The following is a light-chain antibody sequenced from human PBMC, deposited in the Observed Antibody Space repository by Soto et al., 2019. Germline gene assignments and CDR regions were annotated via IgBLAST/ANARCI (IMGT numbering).Light chain of an antibody. Sequence: DIVMTQTPLSLSVTPGQPASISCKSSQSLLHSDGKTYLYWYQQKPGQAPRLLIYDASNRVTGIPARFSGSGSGTDFTLTISSLQPADFAIYYCQQRISWPLTFGGGTKVDI. CDR2: DAS. J-gene: IGKJ4*01. V-gene: IGKV2D-29*01. CDR1: QSLLHSDGKTY. CDR3: QQRISWPLT.